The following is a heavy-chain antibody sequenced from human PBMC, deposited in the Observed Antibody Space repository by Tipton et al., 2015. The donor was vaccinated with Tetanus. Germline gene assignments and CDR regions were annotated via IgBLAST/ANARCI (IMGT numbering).Heavy chain of an antibody. Sequence: TLSLTCTVSGGSISSGGYFWNWIRHHPGKGLEWIGYIYYSGSTFYNPSLQSRLSMSVDTSKNQFSLKLNSVTAAGTATYYCARDQGGGRVVRLNWFDPWGPGILVTVSS. J-gene: IGHJ5*02. CDR1: GGSISSGGYF. D-gene: IGHD6-6*01. V-gene: IGHV4-31*03. CDR2: IYYSGST. CDR3: ARDQGGGRVVRLNWFDP.